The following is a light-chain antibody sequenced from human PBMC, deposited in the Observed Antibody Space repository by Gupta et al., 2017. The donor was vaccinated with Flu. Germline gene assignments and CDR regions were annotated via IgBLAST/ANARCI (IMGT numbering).Light chain of an antibody. CDR3: SSYTSRDTWV. V-gene: IGLV2-14*01. J-gene: IGLJ3*02. CDR1: SSDVGGYKY. Sequence: SITISCTGTSSDVGGYKYVYWYQQVPGKAPKLMIYEVSNRPSGVSNRFSGSKSGNTASLTISGLQAEDEADYYCSSYTSRDTWVFGGGTKVTVL. CDR2: EVS.